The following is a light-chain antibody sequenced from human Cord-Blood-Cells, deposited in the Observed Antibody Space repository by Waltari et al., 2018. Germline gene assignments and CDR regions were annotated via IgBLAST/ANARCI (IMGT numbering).Light chain of an antibody. CDR1: SSDVGGFNY. CDR3: CSYAGSYTWV. V-gene: IGLV2-11*01. J-gene: IGLJ3*02. CDR2: DVS. Sequence: PLTHPPPVSGPPGPSATISSPATSSDVGGFNYVPWYHQHPGKAPKLMIYDVSKRPSGVPDRFSGSKSGNTASLTISGLQAEDEADYYCCSYAGSYTWVFGGGTKLTVL.